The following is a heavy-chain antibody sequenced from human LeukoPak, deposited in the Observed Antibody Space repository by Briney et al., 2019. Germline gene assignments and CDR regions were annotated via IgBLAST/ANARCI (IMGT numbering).Heavy chain of an antibody. CDR3: ARGCCSGGSCYSVFWFDP. CDR2: ISSSSSYI. V-gene: IGHV3-21*04. Sequence: PGGSLRLSCAASGFTFSSYSMNWVRQAPGKGLEWVSSISSSSSYIYYADSVKGRFTISRDNAKNSLYLQMNSLRAEDTAVYYCARGCCSGGSCYSVFWFDPWGQGTLVTVSS. D-gene: IGHD2-15*01. J-gene: IGHJ5*02. CDR1: GFTFSSYS.